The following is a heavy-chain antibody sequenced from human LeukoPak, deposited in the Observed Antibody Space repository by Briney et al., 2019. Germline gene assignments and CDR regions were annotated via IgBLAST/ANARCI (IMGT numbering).Heavy chain of an antibody. D-gene: IGHD5-12*01. J-gene: IGHJ5*02. CDR1: GGSISSYY. V-gene: IGHV4-59*12. CDR2: IYYSGST. Sequence: SETLSLTCTVSGGSISSYYWSWIRQPPGKGLEWIGYIYYSGSTNYNPSLKSRVTISVDRSKNQFSLKLSSVTAADTAVYYCARAGKYGGYEFDPWGQGTRVTVSS. CDR3: ARAGKYGGYEFDP.